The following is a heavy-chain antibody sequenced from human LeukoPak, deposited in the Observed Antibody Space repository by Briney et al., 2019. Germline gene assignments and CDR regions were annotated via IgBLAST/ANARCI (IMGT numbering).Heavy chain of an antibody. J-gene: IGHJ4*02. V-gene: IGHV3-11*04. CDR2: ISSSGSTM. CDR1: GFTFSDYY. D-gene: IGHD3-9*01. CDR3: ARQGSYYDILTGYYSLYYFDY. Sequence: PGGSLRLSCAASGFTFSDYYMSWIRQAPGKGLEWVSYISSSGSTMYYADSVKGRFTISRDNAKNSLYLQMNSLRAEDTAVYYCARQGSYYDILTGYYSLYYFDYWGQGTLVTVSS.